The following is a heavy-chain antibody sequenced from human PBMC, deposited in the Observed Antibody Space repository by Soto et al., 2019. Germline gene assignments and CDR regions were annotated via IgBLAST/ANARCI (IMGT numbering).Heavy chain of an antibody. D-gene: IGHD6-25*01. CDR3: AGERAARRSDP. CDR1: GVSVRSGSYY. CDR2: ISYSGST. V-gene: IGHV4-61*01. Sequence: SGTPSLTCTVFGVSVRSGSYYWGWIPQPPVQGPEWIRHISYSGSTNYIPSLKSRVTRSEGTSMIQVSLKLSSGPAADAPGYYWAGERAARRSDPWGQGTLFTV. J-gene: IGHJ5*02.